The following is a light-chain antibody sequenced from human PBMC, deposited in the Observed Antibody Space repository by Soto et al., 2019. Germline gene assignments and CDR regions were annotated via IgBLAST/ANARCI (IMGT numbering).Light chain of an antibody. CDR1: QSVISNY. V-gene: IGKV3-20*01. CDR3: QQYGSSLTWT. Sequence: EVVLTQSPGTVSLSPGERVTLSCRASQSVISNYLAWFQQRPGQAPRLLIYAASSSATGIPDRFSGSGSGTDFTLSISRLEPEDFAVYYCQQYGSSLTWTFGQGTKVEIK. J-gene: IGKJ1*01. CDR2: AAS.